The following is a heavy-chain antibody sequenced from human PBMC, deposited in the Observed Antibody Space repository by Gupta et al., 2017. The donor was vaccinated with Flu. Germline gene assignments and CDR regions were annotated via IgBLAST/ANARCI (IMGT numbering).Heavy chain of an antibody. V-gene: IGHV3-23*01. J-gene: IGHJ4*02. Sequence: EGQLLESGGDLVQPGGSLSLSCAASGFSFSIYAISWVRQVPGKGPEWVATISSSGDATHYADSVKGRFTISRDNSRKTVLLQMNSLRVEDTALYSCVKDCSGNTCYPTPDFWGQGTLVTVST. D-gene: IGHD6-19*01. CDR3: VKDCSGNTCYPTPDF. CDR2: ISSSGDAT. CDR1: GFSFSIYA.